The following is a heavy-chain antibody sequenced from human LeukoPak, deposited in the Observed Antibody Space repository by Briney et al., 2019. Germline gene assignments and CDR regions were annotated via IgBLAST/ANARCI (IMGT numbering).Heavy chain of an antibody. CDR2: TYYRSKYYT. CDR1: GDSVSSDSAA. Sequence: SQTLSLTCAISGDSVSSDSAAWHWIRQSPSRGLEWLGRTYYRSKYYTNYAASVRSRITINPDTSRNQFSLQLNSVTPEDTAVYYCARDKDSWDYGDFYDNWGQGTLVTVSS. V-gene: IGHV6-1*01. CDR3: ARDKDSWDYGDFYDN. J-gene: IGHJ4*02. D-gene: IGHD4-17*01.